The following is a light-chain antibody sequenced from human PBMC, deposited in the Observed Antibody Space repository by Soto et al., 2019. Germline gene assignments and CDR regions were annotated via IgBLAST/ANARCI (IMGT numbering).Light chain of an antibody. CDR1: QSVNNNY. CDR2: GAS. V-gene: IGKV3-20*01. Sequence: EIVLTQSPGTLSLSPGERATLSCRASQSVNNNYLAWYQQKPGQAPRLLIYGASSRATGIPYRLSGRGSVTDFTLTISRLEPEDFAVYYCQQYGSSQYTFGQGTKLEIK. J-gene: IGKJ2*01. CDR3: QQYGSSQYT.